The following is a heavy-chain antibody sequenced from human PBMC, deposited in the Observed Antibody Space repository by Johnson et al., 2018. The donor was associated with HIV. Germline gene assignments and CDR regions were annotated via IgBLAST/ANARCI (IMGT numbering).Heavy chain of an antibody. V-gene: IGHV3-30*14. CDR2: ISYDGSNK. Sequence: QMLLVESGGGLVQPGGSLRLSCAASGFTFSDYYMSWIRQAPGKGLEWVAVISYDGSNKYYADSVKGRFTISRDNSKNTLYLQMNSLRAEDTAVYYCAKVAAAMGTDAFDIWGQGTMVTVS. J-gene: IGHJ3*02. CDR3: AKVAAAMGTDAFDI. D-gene: IGHD5-18*01. CDR1: GFTFSDYY.